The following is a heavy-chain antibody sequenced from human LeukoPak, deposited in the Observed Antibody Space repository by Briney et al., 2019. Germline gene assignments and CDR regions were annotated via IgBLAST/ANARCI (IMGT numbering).Heavy chain of an antibody. CDR2: IYYSGST. D-gene: IGHD6-13*01. CDR3: ARGPIAAAGTAFDP. J-gene: IGHJ5*02. CDR1: GGSISSYY. V-gene: IGHV4-59*01. Sequence: PSETLSLTYTVSGGSISSYYWSWIRQPPGKGLEWIGCIYYSGSTNYNPSLKSRVTISVDTSKNQFSLKLSSVTAADTAVYYCARGPIAAAGTAFDPWGQGTLVTVSS.